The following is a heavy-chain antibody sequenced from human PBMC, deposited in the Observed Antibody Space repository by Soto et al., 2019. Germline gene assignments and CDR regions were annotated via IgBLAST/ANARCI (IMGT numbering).Heavy chain of an antibody. Sequence: QVQLQQWGAGLLKPSETLSLTCAVYGGSFSGYYWSWIRQPPGKGLEWIGEINHSGSTNYNPSLKSRVTISXXTXKXXFSLKLGSVTAAYTAVYYCARVSGYYGSGRYGMDVWGQGTTVTVSS. D-gene: IGHD3-10*01. CDR3: ARVSGYYGSGRYGMDV. V-gene: IGHV4-34*01. CDR2: INHSGST. CDR1: GGSFSGYY. J-gene: IGHJ6*02.